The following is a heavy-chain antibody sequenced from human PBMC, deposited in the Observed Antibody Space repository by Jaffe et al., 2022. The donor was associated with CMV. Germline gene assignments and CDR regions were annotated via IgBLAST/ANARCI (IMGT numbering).Heavy chain of an antibody. V-gene: IGHV3-74*01. CDR1: GFRFSSYW. J-gene: IGHJ4*02. CDR3: AKDCSGGSCFAGY. Sequence: EVQLVQSGGGLVQPGGSLRLSCAASGFRFSSYWMHWVRQAPGKGLVWVSRVNTDGSNTRYADSVKGRFTISRDNTKNTLYLQMNSLRAEDTAVYYCAKDCSGGSCFAGYWGQGTLVTVSS. CDR2: VNTDGSNT. D-gene: IGHD2-15*01.